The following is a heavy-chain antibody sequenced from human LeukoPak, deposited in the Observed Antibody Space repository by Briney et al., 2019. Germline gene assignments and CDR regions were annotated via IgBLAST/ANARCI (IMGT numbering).Heavy chain of an antibody. CDR3: ARGTGGYGEYDAFDI. CDR1: GFTFSSYW. D-gene: IGHD5-12*01. Sequence: GGSLRLSCGASGFTFSSYWMHWVRQAPGKGLVWVSRINSDGSSTSYADSVKGRFTISRDNAKNTLYLQMNSLRAEDTAVYYCARGTGGYGEYDAFDIWGQGTMVTVSS. V-gene: IGHV3-74*01. J-gene: IGHJ3*02. CDR2: INSDGSST.